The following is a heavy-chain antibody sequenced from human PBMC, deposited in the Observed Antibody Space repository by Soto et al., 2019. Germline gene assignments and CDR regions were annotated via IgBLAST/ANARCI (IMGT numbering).Heavy chain of an antibody. D-gene: IGHD1-7*01. J-gene: IGHJ4*02. Sequence: KPSQTLSLTCAVYGGSSSGYYWSWIRQPPGKGLEWLGEINHSGSTNYNPSLKRRVTISVDTSKNQFSLKLSSVTAADTAVYYCARGVPTGITGTTVITRHENFGSWGKGTLGTVSS. CDR2: INHSGST. CDR1: GGSSSGYY. CDR3: ARGVPTGITGTTVITRHENFGS. V-gene: IGHV4-34*01.